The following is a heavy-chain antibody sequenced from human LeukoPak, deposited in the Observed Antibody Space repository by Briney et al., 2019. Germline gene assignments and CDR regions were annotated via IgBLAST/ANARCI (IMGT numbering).Heavy chain of an antibody. CDR2: IWYDGSNK. V-gene: IGHV3-33*01. Sequence: GGSLRLSCAASGXTFSSYGMHWVRQAPGKGLEWVAVIWYDGSNKYYADSVKGRFTISRDNSKNTLYLQMNSLRAEDTAVYYCARDIATAGHLAFDYWGQGILVTVSS. CDR3: ARDIATAGHLAFDY. J-gene: IGHJ4*02. D-gene: IGHD6-13*01. CDR1: GXTFSSYG.